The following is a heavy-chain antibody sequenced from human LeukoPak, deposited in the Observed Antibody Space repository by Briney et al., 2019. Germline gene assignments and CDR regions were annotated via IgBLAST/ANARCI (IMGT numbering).Heavy chain of an antibody. CDR3: ARDRGYGDYVFWFDP. CDR1: GFTFSSYA. J-gene: IGHJ5*02. Sequence: GGSLRLSCAASGFTFSSYAMSWVRQAPGKGLVWVSRINSDGSSTSYADSVKGRFTISRDNAKNTLYLQMNSLRAEDTAVYYCARDRGYGDYVFWFDPWGQGTLVTVSS. V-gene: IGHV3-74*01. D-gene: IGHD4-17*01. CDR2: INSDGSST.